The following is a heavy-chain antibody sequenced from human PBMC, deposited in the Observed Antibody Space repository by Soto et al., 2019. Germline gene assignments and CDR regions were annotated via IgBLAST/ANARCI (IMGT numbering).Heavy chain of an antibody. Sequence: GGSLRLSCAASGFTFSSYGMHWVRQAPGKGLEWVAVIWYDGSNKYYADSVKGRFTISRDNSKNTLYLQMNSLRAEDTAVYYCARAQRYCSSTSCYLGGMDVWGQGTTVTVS. CDR2: IWYDGSNK. D-gene: IGHD2-2*01. J-gene: IGHJ6*02. V-gene: IGHV3-33*01. CDR1: GFTFSSYG. CDR3: ARAQRYCSSTSCYLGGMDV.